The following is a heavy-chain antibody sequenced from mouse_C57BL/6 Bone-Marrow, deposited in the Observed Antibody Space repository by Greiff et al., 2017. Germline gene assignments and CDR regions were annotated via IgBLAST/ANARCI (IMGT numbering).Heavy chain of an antibody. V-gene: IGHV1-82*01. Sequence: QVQLKESGPELVKPGASVKISCKASGYAFSSSWMNWVKQRPGKGLEWIGRIYPGDGDTNYNGKFKGKATLPADKSSSTAYMQLSSLTSEDSAVYFCARGYYGYDGGAWFAYWGQGTLVTVSA. CDR2: IYPGDGDT. D-gene: IGHD2-2*01. CDR1: GYAFSSSW. CDR3: ARGYYGYDGGAWFAY. J-gene: IGHJ3*01.